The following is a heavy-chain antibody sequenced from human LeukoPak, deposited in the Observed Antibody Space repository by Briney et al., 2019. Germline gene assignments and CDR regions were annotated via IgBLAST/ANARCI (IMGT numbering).Heavy chain of an antibody. J-gene: IGHJ6*02. D-gene: IGHD6-13*01. CDR1: GGSISHYY. Sequence: SETLSLTCTVSGGSISHYYWSWIRQPPGKGLEWIGYIYYSGSTNYNPSLKSRVTVSVDTSKNQFSLKLSSVTAADTAVYYCARHASSSWYSGAYYYYGMDVWGQGTTVTVSS. V-gene: IGHV4-59*08. CDR3: ARHASSSWYSGAYYYYGMDV. CDR2: IYYSGST.